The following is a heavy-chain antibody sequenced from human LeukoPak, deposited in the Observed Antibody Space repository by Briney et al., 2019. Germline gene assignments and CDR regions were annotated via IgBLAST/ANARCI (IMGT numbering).Heavy chain of an antibody. V-gene: IGHV4-59*08. CDR2: IYYSGST. J-gene: IGHJ4*02. CDR1: GGSISSYY. D-gene: IGHD3-10*01. CDR3: ASNYYGSGSLDY. Sequence: SETLSLTCTVSGGSISSYYWSWIRQPPGKGLEWIGYIYYSGSTNYNPSLKSRVTISVDTSKKQFSLKLSSVTAADTAVYYCASNYYGSGSLDYWGQGNLVTVSS.